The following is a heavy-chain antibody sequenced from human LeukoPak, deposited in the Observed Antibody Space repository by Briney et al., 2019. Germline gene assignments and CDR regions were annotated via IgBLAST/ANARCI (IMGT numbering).Heavy chain of an antibody. Sequence: GGSLRLSCAASGLTFSIYSMNWVRHAPGKGLEWVSSISCRSSYIYYADSVKGRFTISRDNAKNSLYLQMNSLRAENTAVYYCARGKRIAAAGTVYYYYMDVGGEGPAVTVSS. D-gene: IGHD6-13*01. CDR1: GLTFSIYS. V-gene: IGHV3-21*01. CDR3: ARGKRIAAAGTVYYYYMDV. CDR2: ISCRSSYI. J-gene: IGHJ6*03.